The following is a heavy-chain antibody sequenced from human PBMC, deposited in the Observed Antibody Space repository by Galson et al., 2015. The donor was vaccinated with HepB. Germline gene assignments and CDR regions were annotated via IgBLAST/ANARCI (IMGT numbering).Heavy chain of an antibody. Sequence: QSGAEVKKPGESLRISCKGAGYSFTNYWIGWVRQMAGKGLEWMGSIDPHDSKSHFSPSLRDHVTISVDKSMTTAYLQWSSLKASDTAMYYCVRTGYSGFAISGEDAFDTWGQGTMVTVSS. V-gene: IGHV5-10-1*01. CDR2: IDPHDSKS. D-gene: IGHD5-12*01. J-gene: IGHJ3*02. CDR3: VRTGYSGFAISGEDAFDT. CDR1: GYSFTNYW.